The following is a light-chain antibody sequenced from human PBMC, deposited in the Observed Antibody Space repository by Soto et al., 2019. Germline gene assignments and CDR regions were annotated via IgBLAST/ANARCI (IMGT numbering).Light chain of an antibody. CDR3: QQYNNWPPIT. J-gene: IGKJ5*01. Sequence: EIVMTQSPATLSVSPGERATLSCRSSQSVSTNVAWYQQKPGQAPRLLIYGASTRATGIPARFSGSGSGTEYTLTISSVQPEDFAVYHCQQYNNWPPITFGQGTRLEIK. V-gene: IGKV3-15*01. CDR1: QSVSTN. CDR2: GAS.